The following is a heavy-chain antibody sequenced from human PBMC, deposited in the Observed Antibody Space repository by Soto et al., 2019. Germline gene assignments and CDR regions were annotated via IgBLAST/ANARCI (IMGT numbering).Heavy chain of an antibody. CDR1: GFIFSGSA. CDR3: IRGGSPYYYDY. CDR2: ILSKAGNYET. J-gene: IGHJ4*02. V-gene: IGHV3-73*01. Sequence: EVQLVESGGGLVQPGGSLKLSCAASGFIFSGSAVHWVRQAPGKGLEWVGRILSKAGNYETAYPASMKGRFTISRNDSENTAFLQMNSLKTEDTAVYYCIRGGSPYYYDYWGQGTL.